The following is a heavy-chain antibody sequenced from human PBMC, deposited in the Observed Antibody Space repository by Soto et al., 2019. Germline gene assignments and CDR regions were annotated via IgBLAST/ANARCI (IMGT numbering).Heavy chain of an antibody. Sequence: HSPTLSLPCAISGDSVSSNSAAWNWIRQSPSRGLEWLGRTYYRSKWYNDYAVSVKSRITINPDTSKNQFSLQLNSVTPEDTAVYYCARETGYSSSWTGDYFDYWGQGTLVTVSS. D-gene: IGHD6-13*01. V-gene: IGHV6-1*01. CDR3: ARETGYSSSWTGDYFDY. J-gene: IGHJ4*02. CDR1: GDSVSSNSAA. CDR2: TYYRSKWYN.